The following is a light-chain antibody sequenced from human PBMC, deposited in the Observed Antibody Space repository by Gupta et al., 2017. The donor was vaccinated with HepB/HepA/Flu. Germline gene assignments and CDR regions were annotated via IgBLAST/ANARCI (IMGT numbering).Light chain of an antibody. Sequence: DVVLTQSPLSLPVTLGQPASISCRSSQSLVYSDGNTYLNWFHQRPGQSPRRLIYQVSNRDSGVPDRFSGSGSGTDFALRISRVEAEDGGIYYCMQGTYGPGTCGQGTKLEIK. CDR1: QSLVYSDGNTY. V-gene: IGKV2-30*01. J-gene: IGKJ2*01. CDR2: QVS. CDR3: MQGTYGPGT.